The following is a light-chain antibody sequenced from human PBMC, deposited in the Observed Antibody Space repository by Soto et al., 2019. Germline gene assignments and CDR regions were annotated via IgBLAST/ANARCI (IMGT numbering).Light chain of an antibody. CDR1: QSISTW. J-gene: IGKJ1*01. Sequence: IHMTHSPATLSASVGYRVTITCRASQSISTWLAWYQQKSGKAPKLLIYDASTLGSGVPSRFSGSGSGTEFTLTISSLQPDDFATYYCQQYNSYSETFGQGTKVDIK. V-gene: IGKV1-5*03. CDR2: DAS. CDR3: QQYNSYSET.